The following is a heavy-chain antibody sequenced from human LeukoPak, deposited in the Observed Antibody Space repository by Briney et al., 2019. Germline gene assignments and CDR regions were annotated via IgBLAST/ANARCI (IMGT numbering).Heavy chain of an antibody. CDR3: ARDCSTTSCRALFDY. CDR2: IYTSGNT. V-gene: IGHV4-4*07. D-gene: IGHD2-2*01. CDR1: GGSINNYY. Sequence: SETLSLTCTVSGGSINNYYWSWIRQPAGKGLEWIGRIYTSGNTNYNPSLKSRVTMSVDTFKNEFSLKLNSVTAADTAVYYCARDCSTTSCRALFDYWGQGTLVTVSS. J-gene: IGHJ4*02.